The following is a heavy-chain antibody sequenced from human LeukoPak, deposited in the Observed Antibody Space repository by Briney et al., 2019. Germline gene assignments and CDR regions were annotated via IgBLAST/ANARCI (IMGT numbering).Heavy chain of an antibody. D-gene: IGHD5-24*01. CDR2: IIPIFGTA. V-gene: IGHV1-69*13. Sequence: ASVKVSCKASGYTFTSYGLSWVRQAPGQGLEWMGGIIPIFGTANYAQKFQGRVTITADESTSTAYMELSSLRSEDTAVYYCARDRDGYNSLRFDPWGQGTLVTVSS. CDR3: ARDRDGYNSLRFDP. CDR1: GYTFTSYG. J-gene: IGHJ5*02.